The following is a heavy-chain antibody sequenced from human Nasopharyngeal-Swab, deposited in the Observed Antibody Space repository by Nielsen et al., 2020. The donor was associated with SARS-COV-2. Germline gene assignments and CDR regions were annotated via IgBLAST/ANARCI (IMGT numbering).Heavy chain of an antibody. V-gene: IGHV3-33*01. CDR2: IWYDGSNK. Sequence: VRQAPGKGLEWVAVIWYDGSNKYYADSVKGRFTISRDNSKNTLYLQMNSLRAEDTAVYYCARGRADDSSGYLIGRLITDDAFDIWGQGTMVTVSS. CDR3: ARGRADDSSGYLIGRLITDDAFDI. D-gene: IGHD3-22*01. J-gene: IGHJ3*02.